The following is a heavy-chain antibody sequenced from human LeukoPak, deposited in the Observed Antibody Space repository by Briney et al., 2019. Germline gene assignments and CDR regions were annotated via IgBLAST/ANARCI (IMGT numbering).Heavy chain of an antibody. Sequence: GESLKISCKGFGYSYSNYWIGWVRQMPGKGLEWMGIIYPGDSETRYSPSFQGQVTISADKSISTAYLLWSSLKASDTAVHYCARRGTGGELIHYSPGYMDVWGKGTTVTVSS. CDR1: GYSYSNYW. CDR2: IYPGDSET. J-gene: IGHJ6*03. V-gene: IGHV5-51*01. CDR3: ARRGTGGELIHYSPGYMDV. D-gene: IGHD3-10*01.